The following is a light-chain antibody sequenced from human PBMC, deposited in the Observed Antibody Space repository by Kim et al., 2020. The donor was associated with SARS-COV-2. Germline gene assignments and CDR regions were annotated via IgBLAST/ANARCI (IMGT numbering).Light chain of an antibody. CDR1: SSDVGGYNR. J-gene: IGLJ2*01. V-gene: IGLV2-18*02. CDR2: EVN. Sequence: QSALTQPPSVSGSPGQSVTISCTGTSSDVGGYNRVSWYQQPPGTAPKLMIYEVNNRPSGVPDRFSGSKSGNTASLTISWLQTEDEADYYCSSYTTSSTLVFGGGTQLTVL. CDR3: SSYTTSSTLV.